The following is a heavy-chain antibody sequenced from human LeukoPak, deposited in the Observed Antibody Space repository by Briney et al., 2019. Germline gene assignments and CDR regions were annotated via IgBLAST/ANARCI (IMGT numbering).Heavy chain of an antibody. CDR1: GYTFTSYG. CDR3: ARLSLGYCSSTSCYASDY. Sequence: GSVKVSCKASGYTFTSYGISWVRQAPGQGLEWMGWISAYNGNTNYAQKLQGRVTMTTDTSTSTAYMELRSLRSDDTAVYYCARLSLGYCSSTSCYASDYWGQGTLVTVSS. J-gene: IGHJ4*02. CDR2: ISAYNGNT. D-gene: IGHD2-2*01. V-gene: IGHV1-18*04.